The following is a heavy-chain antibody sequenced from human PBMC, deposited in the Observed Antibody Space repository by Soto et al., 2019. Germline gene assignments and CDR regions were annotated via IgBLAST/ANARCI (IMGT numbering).Heavy chain of an antibody. J-gene: IGHJ4*02. Sequence: QVQLVESGGGVVRPGRPLDLPCAALGSTFSGFALPWSRQAPGKGLGWVAVISYDGSNKYYADSVKGRFTISRDNSKNTLYLQMNSLRAEDTAVYYCARDQDGYNSQSILDYWGQGTLVTVSS. CDR1: GSTFSGFA. D-gene: IGHD5-12*01. CDR3: ARDQDGYNSQSILDY. V-gene: IGHV3-30-3*01. CDR2: ISYDGSNK.